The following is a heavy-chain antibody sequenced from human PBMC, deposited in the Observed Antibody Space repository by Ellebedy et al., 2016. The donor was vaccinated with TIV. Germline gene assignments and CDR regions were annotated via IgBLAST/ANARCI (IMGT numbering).Heavy chain of an antibody. CDR2: IYYSGST. D-gene: IGHD4-17*01. V-gene: IGHV4-59*06. CDR3: ARDSYDYGDTGKAFDI. Sequence: SETLSLTCTVSGGSISSYYWGWIRQPPGKGLEWIGYIYYSGSTYYNPSLKSRVTISVDTSKNQFSLKLSSVTAADTAVYYCARDSYDYGDTGKAFDIWGQGTMVTVSS. CDR1: GGSISSYY. J-gene: IGHJ3*02.